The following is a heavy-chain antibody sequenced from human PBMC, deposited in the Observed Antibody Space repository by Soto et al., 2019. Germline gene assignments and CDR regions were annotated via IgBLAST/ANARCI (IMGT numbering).Heavy chain of an antibody. CDR3: ARESGGATATLDYYYFYMDV. J-gene: IGHJ6*03. V-gene: IGHV1-2*04. CDR2: INPNGGVT. CDR1: GDTFNDYY. D-gene: IGHD5-12*01. Sequence: QVQLVQSGAEVKKPGASVTVSCRSSGDTFNDYYIHWVRQAPGQGLEWMGWINPNGGVTKYAQKFQGLVSMTRDTSIRTVYMQLSRLRSDDTAVYYCARESGGATATLDYYYFYMDVWGTGTTVNVSS.